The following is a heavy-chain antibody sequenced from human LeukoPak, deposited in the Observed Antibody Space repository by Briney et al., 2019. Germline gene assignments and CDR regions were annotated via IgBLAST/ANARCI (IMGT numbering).Heavy chain of an antibody. CDR3: ARLTETYYYDSSGYYFRSATFDY. V-gene: IGHV1-8*01. CDR1: GYTFTSYD. D-gene: IGHD3-22*01. Sequence: GASVKVSCKASGYTFTSYDINWVRRATGQGLEWMGWMNPNSGNTGYAQKFQGRVTMTRNTSISTAYMELSSLRSEDTAVYYCARLTETYYYDSSGYYFRSATFDYWGQGTLVTVSS. J-gene: IGHJ4*02. CDR2: MNPNSGNT.